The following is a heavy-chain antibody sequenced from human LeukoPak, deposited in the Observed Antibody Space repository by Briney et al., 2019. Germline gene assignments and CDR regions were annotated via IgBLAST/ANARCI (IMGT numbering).Heavy chain of an antibody. CDR2: INPNSGGT. CDR3: AREGSSWYVHNWFDP. CDR1: GYTFTGYY. Sequence: ASVKVSCKASGYTFTGYYMHWVRQAPGQGLEWMGWINPNSGGTNYARKFQGRVTMTRDTSISTAYMELSRLRSDDTAVCYCAREGSSWYVHNWFDPWGQGTLVTVSS. V-gene: IGHV1-2*02. J-gene: IGHJ5*02. D-gene: IGHD6-13*01.